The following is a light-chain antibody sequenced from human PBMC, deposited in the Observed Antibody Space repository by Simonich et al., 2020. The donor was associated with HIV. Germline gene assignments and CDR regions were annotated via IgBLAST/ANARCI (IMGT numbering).Light chain of an antibody. V-gene: IGKV3-15*01. CDR2: GAS. CDR1: QSVSSS. CDR3: QQYNNWPPYT. Sequence: DIVMTQSPATLSVSPGEGVTLSCRASQSVSSSLSWYQQKPGQAPRLLIYGASTRATGIPARFSGSGSGTEFTLTISSMQSEDFAVYYCQQYNNWPPYTFGQGTKLEI. J-gene: IGKJ2*01.